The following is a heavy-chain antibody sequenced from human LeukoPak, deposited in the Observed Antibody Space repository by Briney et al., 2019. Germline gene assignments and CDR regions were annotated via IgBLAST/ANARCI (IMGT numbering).Heavy chain of an antibody. CDR1: GYMFSNYG. Sequence: ASVKVSCKASGYMFSNYGISWVRQAPGQGLEWMGWISAYNGNTNYAQKLQGRVTMTTDTSTSTAYMELRSLRSDDTAVYYCARVVGSTKDDYWGQGTLVTVSS. V-gene: IGHV1-18*01. CDR2: ISAYNGNT. D-gene: IGHD2-15*01. J-gene: IGHJ4*02. CDR3: ARVVGSTKDDY.